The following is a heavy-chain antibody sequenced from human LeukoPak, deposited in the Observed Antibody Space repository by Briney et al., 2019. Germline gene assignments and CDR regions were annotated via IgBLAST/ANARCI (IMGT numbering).Heavy chain of an antibody. J-gene: IGHJ4*02. CDR3: AGRQEYGGNSDWPGDY. Sequence: PSETLSLTCTVSGGSISSSSYYWGWIRQPPGKGLEWIGSIYYSGSTYYNPSLKSRVTISVDTSKNQFSLKPSSVTAADTAVYYCAGRQEYGGNSDWPGDYWGQGTLVTVSS. CDR1: GGSISSSSYY. CDR2: IYYSGST. D-gene: IGHD4-23*01. V-gene: IGHV4-39*01.